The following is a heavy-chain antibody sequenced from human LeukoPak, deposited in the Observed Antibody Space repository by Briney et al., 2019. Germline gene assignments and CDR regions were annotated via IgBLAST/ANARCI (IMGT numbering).Heavy chain of an antibody. J-gene: IGHJ4*02. V-gene: IGHV4-59*01. CDR3: AGGIVGATIYFDY. D-gene: IGHD1-26*01. CDR1: GGSISSYY. Sequence: SETLSLTCTVSGGSISSYYWSWIRQPPGKGLEWIGYIYYSGSTNYNPSLKSRVTVSVDTSKNQFSLKLSSVTAADTAVYYCAGGIVGATIYFDYWGQGTLVTVSS. CDR2: IYYSGST.